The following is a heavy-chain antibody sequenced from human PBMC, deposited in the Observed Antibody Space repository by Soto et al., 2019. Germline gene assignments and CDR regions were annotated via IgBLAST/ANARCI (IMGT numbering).Heavy chain of an antibody. D-gene: IGHD2-2*03. J-gene: IGHJ4*02. CDR1: GGTFSSYT. CDR3: ATIAGYCSSTSCPTGY. Sequence: QVQLVQSGAEVKKPGSSVKVSCKASGGTFSSYTISWVRQAPGQGLEWMGRIIPILGIANYAQKFQGRVTITADKSTSTAYMELSSLSSEDTAVYYCATIAGYCSSTSCPTGYWGQGTLVTVSS. CDR2: IIPILGIA. V-gene: IGHV1-69*02.